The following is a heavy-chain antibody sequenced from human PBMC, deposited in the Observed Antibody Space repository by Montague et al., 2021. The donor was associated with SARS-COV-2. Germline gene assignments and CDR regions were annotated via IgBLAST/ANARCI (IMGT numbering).Heavy chain of an antibody. CDR2: ISWNSGSI. D-gene: IGHD4-17*01. J-gene: IGHJ4*02. Sequence: FLRLSCAASGFTFADYAMHWVRQAPGKGLEWVSGISWNSGSIGYADSVKGRFTISRDNAKNSLYLQMNSLRAEDTALNYCAFYGDYALDYWGQGTLVTVSS. V-gene: IGHV3-9*01. CDR1: GFTFADYA. CDR3: AFYGDYALDY.